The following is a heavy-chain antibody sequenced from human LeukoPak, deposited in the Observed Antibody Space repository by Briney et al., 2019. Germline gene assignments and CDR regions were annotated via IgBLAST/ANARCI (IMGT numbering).Heavy chain of an antibody. CDR3: ARDLRGIRGVGSNWFDP. CDR1: GGSISRGGYY. D-gene: IGHD3-10*01. J-gene: IGHJ5*02. V-gene: IGHV4-31*03. Sequence: SRTLSLTCTVSGGSISRGGYYWSWIRQHPGKGLEWIGYIYYSGSTLYNPSLKSRVTMSVDTSNNQFSLKLSSATAADTAVYYCARDLRGIRGVGSNWFDPWGQGTLVTVSS. CDR2: IYYSGST.